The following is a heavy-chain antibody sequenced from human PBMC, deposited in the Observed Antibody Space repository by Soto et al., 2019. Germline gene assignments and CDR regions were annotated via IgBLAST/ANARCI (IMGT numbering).Heavy chain of an antibody. CDR2: IYYSGST. Sequence: QLQLQESGPGLVKPSETLSLTCTVSGGSISSSSDYWGWIRQPPGKGLEWIGSIYYSGSTYYNPSLNSRVTISVDTSKNRSSLKLSSVTAADTAVYYCATPILPLPTATHDDYYGLDVWDQGTPVTVS. V-gene: IGHV4-39*01. CDR1: GGSISSSSDY. CDR3: ATPILPLPTATHDDYYGLDV. D-gene: IGHD4-4*01. J-gene: IGHJ6*02.